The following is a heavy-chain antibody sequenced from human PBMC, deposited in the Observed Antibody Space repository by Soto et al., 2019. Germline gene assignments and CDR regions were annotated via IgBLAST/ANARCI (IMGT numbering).Heavy chain of an antibody. CDR3: AKDRLGGNFDY. Sequence: VGGLRPSFAPPGFPFYKYSMNLGRQAPGEGLEWVATISGTGGSTYYADSVKGRFTISRDNSKNTLYLQMNSLRVEDTAVYYCAKDRLGGNFDYWGQGTQVTVSS. CDR1: GFPFYKYS. V-gene: IGHV3-23*01. J-gene: IGHJ4*02. CDR2: ISGTGGST.